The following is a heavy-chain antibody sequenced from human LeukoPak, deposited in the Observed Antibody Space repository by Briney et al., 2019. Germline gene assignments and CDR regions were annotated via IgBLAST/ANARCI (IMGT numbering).Heavy chain of an antibody. J-gene: IGHJ6*03. CDR3: ARGLRARTDFYYYMDV. CDR2: ISAYNGNT. CDR1: GYTFTSYG. D-gene: IGHD1-1*01. V-gene: IGHV1-18*01. Sequence: ASVKVSCKASGYTFTSYGISWVRQAPGQGLEGMGWISAYNGNTNYAQKLQGRVTMTTDTSTSTAYMELRSLRSDDTAVYYCARGLRARTDFYYYMDVWGKGTTVIVSS.